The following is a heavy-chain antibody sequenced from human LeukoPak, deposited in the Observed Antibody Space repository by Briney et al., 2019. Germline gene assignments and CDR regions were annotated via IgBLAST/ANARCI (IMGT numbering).Heavy chain of an antibody. CDR3: AREEEATITDY. D-gene: IGHD5-12*01. CDR1: GFTFSSYS. Sequence: GGSLRLSCAASGFTFSSYSMNWVRQAPGKGLEWVSYISSSSSTIYYADSVKGRFTISRDNAKNSLYLQMNSLRAEDTAVYYCAREEEATITDYWGQGTLVTVSS. CDR2: ISSSSSTI. V-gene: IGHV3-48*01. J-gene: IGHJ4*02.